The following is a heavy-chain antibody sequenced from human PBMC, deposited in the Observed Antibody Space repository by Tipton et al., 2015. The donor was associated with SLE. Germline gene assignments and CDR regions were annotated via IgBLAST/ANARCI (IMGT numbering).Heavy chain of an antibody. D-gene: IGHD3-16*01. CDR3: ARDQVGVGDFDY. CDR1: GGSITGYH. V-gene: IGHV4-59*01. Sequence: TLSLTCTVSGGSITGYHWSWIRQPPGKGLEWIGYVYYTGTTNYNPSLKSRVTISVDTSKTQFSLKLSSVTAADTAVYFCARDQVGVGDFDYWGQGTLVTVSS. CDR2: VYYTGTT. J-gene: IGHJ4*02.